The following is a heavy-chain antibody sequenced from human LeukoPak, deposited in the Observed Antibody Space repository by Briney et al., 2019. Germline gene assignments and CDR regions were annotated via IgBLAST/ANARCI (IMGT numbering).Heavy chain of an antibody. D-gene: IGHD2-2*01. CDR2: IWYDGSNK. V-gene: IGHV3-33*01. Sequence: PGRSLRLSCAASGFTFSSYGMHWVRQAPGKGLEWVAVIWYDGSNKYYADSVKGRFTISRDNSKNTLYLQMNSLRAEDTAVYYCAREREVRYCSSTSCRTTYNWFDPWGQGTLVTVSS. J-gene: IGHJ5*02. CDR3: AREREVRYCSSTSCRTTYNWFDP. CDR1: GFTFSSYG.